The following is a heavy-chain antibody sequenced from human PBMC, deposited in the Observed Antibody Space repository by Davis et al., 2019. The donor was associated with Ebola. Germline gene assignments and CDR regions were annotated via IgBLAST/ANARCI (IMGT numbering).Heavy chain of an antibody. D-gene: IGHD6-6*01. CDR1: GYTFTSYA. CDR2: INAGNGNT. J-gene: IGHJ5*02. Sequence: AASVKVSCKASGYTFTSYAMHWVRQAPGQRLEWMGWINAGNGNTKYSQKFQGRVTITRDTSASTAYMELSSLRSEDTAVYYCARGRQLASGWFDPWGQGTLVTVSS. CDR3: ARGRQLASGWFDP. V-gene: IGHV1-3*01.